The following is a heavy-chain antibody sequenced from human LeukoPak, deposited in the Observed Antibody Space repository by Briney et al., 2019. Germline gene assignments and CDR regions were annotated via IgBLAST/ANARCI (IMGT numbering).Heavy chain of an antibody. J-gene: IGHJ4*02. CDR1: GGSISTYY. D-gene: IGHD4-17*01. Sequence: SETLSLTCTVSGGSISTYYWNWIRQSPGKGLEWIGYMYYSGSTNYNPSLKSRVTISVDTSKNESSLKLSSVTAADTAVYYCARTPATTWTNHFDYWGQGTLVAVSS. CDR3: ARTPATTWTNHFDY. CDR2: MYYSGST. V-gene: IGHV4-59*01.